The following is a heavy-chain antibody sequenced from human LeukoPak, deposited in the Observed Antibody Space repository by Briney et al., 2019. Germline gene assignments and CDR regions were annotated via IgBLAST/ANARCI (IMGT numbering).Heavy chain of an antibody. Sequence: ASVKVSCKASGYTFTGYYMHWVRQAPGQGLEWMGWINPNSGGTNYAQKFQGRVTMTRDTSISTAYMELSRLRSDDTAVYYCARSAGYSSGWYNYWGQGTLVTVSS. CDR1: GYTFTGYY. CDR2: INPNSGGT. CDR3: ARSAGYSSGWYNY. J-gene: IGHJ4*02. D-gene: IGHD6-19*01. V-gene: IGHV1-2*02.